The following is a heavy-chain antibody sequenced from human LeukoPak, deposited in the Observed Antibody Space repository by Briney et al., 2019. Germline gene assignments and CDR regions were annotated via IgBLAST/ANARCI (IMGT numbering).Heavy chain of an antibody. V-gene: IGHV4-34*01. CDR1: GGSFSGYY. CDR3: VRIEYSSSIDY. D-gene: IGHD6-6*01. J-gene: IGHJ4*02. Sequence: PSETLSLTCAVYGGSFSGYYWSWIRQPPGKGREWIGEINHSGSTNYNPSLKSRVTISVDTSKNQFSLKLTSVTAADTAVYYCVRIEYSSSIDYWGQGTLVTVSS. CDR2: INHSGST.